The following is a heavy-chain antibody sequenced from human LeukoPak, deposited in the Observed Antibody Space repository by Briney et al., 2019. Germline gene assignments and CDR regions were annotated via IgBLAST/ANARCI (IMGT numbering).Heavy chain of an antibody. CDR3: ARYYGDYLNDAFDI. CDR2: INPNSGGT. Sequence: ASVKVSCKASGYTFTGYYMHWVRRAPGQGLEWMGWINPNSGGTNYAQKFQGRVTMTRDTSISTAYMELSRLRSDDTAVYYCARYYGDYLNDAFDIWGQGTMVTVSS. D-gene: IGHD4-17*01. CDR1: GYTFTGYY. V-gene: IGHV1-2*02. J-gene: IGHJ3*02.